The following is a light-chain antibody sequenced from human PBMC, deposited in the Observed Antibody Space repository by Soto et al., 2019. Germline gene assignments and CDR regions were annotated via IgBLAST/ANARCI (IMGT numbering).Light chain of an antibody. CDR2: DAS. CDR1: QGISSA. V-gene: IGKV1-13*02. CDR3: QDYGTSRT. J-gene: IGKJ1*01. Sequence: AIQLTQSPSSLSASVGDRVTITCRASQGISSALAWYQQKPGKAPKLLIYDASSSESGVPSRFSGSGSGTDFTLTISRLEPEDFAVYYCQDYGTSRTFGQGTKVDIK.